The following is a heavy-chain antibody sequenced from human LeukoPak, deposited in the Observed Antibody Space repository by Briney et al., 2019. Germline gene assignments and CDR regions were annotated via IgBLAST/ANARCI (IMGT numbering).Heavy chain of an antibody. Sequence: SETLSLTCTVSGASIDTYHWNWIRQPAGKGLEWIGRIYSSGSTNYNPSLKGRVTMSVETSTNQVSLKVTSVTAADTAVCYCASGADAFETSGDYFDYWGQGTLVTVSS. CDR3: ASGADAFETSGDYFDY. CDR2: IYSSGST. J-gene: IGHJ4*02. D-gene: IGHD7-27*01. V-gene: IGHV4-4*07. CDR1: GASIDTYH.